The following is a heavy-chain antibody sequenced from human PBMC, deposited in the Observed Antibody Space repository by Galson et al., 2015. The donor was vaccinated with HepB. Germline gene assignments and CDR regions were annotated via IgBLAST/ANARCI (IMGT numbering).Heavy chain of an antibody. D-gene: IGHD1-7*01. CDR3: AKDSHSDRLELPGY. Sequence: SLRLSCAASGFTFSSYAMSWVRQAPGKGLEWVSAISGSGGSTYYADSVKGRFTISRDNSKNTLYLQMNSLRAEDTAVYYCAKDSHSDRLELPGYWGQGTLVTVSS. CDR1: GFTFSSYA. V-gene: IGHV3-23*01. CDR2: ISGSGGST. J-gene: IGHJ4*02.